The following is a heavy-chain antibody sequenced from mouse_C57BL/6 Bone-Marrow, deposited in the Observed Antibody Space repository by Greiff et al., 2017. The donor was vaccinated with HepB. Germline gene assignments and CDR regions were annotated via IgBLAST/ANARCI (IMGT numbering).Heavy chain of an antibody. Sequence: QVQLQQSGAELARPGASVKMSCKASGFTFTSYTMHWVKQRPGQGLEWIGYINPSSGYTKYNQKFKDQSILTADKSYSTAYMQLSSLTSEDAAVYCCARWITTVWFAYWGQGTLVTVSA. D-gene: IGHD1-1*01. J-gene: IGHJ3*01. CDR2: INPSSGYT. CDR3: ARWITTVWFAY. CDR1: GFTFTSYT. V-gene: IGHV1-4*01.